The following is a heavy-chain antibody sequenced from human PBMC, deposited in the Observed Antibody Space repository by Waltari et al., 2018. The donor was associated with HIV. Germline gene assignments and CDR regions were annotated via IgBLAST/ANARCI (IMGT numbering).Heavy chain of an antibody. CDR1: GLTVSSNY. CDR3: ARDPRSSGYYGMDV. J-gene: IGHJ6*02. Sequence: EVQLVESGGGLIEPGGSLRLSCAASGLTVSSNYMSWCRQAPGKGREWVLVIYSGGSRYYAGSVEGRFTISRDNAKNTLSLHMNSLGPEDTAVYYCARDPRSSGYYGMDVWGQGTTVTVSS. CDR2: IYSGGSR. V-gene: IGHV3-53*01. D-gene: IGHD1-26*01.